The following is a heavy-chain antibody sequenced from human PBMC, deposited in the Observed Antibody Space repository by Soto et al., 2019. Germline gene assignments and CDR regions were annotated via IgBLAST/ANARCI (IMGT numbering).Heavy chain of an antibody. CDR3: ARGGTTSLDAFDI. D-gene: IGHD3-16*01. CDR1: GGTFSSYS. J-gene: IGHJ3*02. V-gene: IGHV1-69*13. CDR2: IIPIFGTA. Sequence: SVKVSCKASGGTFSSYSISWVRQAPGQGLEWMGGIIPIFGTANYAQKFQGRVTITADESTSTAYMELSSLRSEDTAVYYCARGGTTSLDAFDIWGQGTMVTVSS.